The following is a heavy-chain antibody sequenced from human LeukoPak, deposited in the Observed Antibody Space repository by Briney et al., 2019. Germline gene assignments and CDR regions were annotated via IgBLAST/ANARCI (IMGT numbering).Heavy chain of an antibody. CDR1: GFTFSSCA. Sequence: GGSLRLSCAASGFTFSSCAMSWVRQAPGKGLEWVSTISGSGGSTFYADSVKGRFTISRDNSKNTLYLQVNSLRAEDTAIYYCVKRVAYSSNDDYWGQGTLVTVSS. J-gene: IGHJ4*02. CDR2: ISGSGGST. V-gene: IGHV3-23*01. D-gene: IGHD5-12*01. CDR3: VKRVAYSSNDDY.